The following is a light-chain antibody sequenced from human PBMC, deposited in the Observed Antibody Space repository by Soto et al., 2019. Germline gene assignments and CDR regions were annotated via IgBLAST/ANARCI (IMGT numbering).Light chain of an antibody. J-gene: IGLJ1*01. CDR3: QSYAITFYV. CDR1: SSNIGAGYD. CDR2: GNS. V-gene: IGLV1-40*01. Sequence: QSVLTQPPSVSGAPGQRVTISCTGSSSNIGAGYDVHWYQQLPGTAPKLLIYGNSNRPSGVPDRFSGSKSGTSASLAITGLQAYYDADYSCQSYAITFYVSGTGTNLTVL.